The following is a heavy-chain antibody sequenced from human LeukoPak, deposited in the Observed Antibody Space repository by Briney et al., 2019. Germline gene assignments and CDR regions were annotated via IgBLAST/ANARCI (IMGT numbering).Heavy chain of an antibody. CDR3: ARGRLRYFDWLHDY. CDR1: GDSISSYY. D-gene: IGHD3-9*01. CDR2: IYHSGST. V-gene: IGHV4-59*01. Sequence: SETLSLTCTVSGDSISSYYWSWIRQPPGKGLEWIGYIYHSGSTNYNPSLKSRATISVDTSKNQFSLKLSSVTAADTAVYYCARGRLRYFDWLHDYWGQGTLVTVSS. J-gene: IGHJ4*02.